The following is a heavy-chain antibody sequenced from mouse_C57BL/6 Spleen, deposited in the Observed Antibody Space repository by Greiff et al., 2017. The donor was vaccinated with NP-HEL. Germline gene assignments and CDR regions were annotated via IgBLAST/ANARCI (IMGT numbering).Heavy chain of an antibody. D-gene: IGHD2-3*01. J-gene: IGHJ3*01. CDR2: ISSGGSYT. V-gene: IGHV5-6*01. CDR1: GFTFSSYG. CDR3: ARQGDGFAY. Sequence: EVQLVESGGDLVKPGGSLKLSCAASGFTFSSYGMSWVRQTPDKRLEWVATISSGGSYTYYPDSVKGRFTISRDNAKNTLYLQMSSLKSEDTAMYYCARQGDGFAYWAKGLWSLSLQ.